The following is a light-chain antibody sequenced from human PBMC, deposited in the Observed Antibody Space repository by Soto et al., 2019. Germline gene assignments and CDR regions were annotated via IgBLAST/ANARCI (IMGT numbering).Light chain of an antibody. CDR2: IND. Sequence: QSVLTQPPSASGTPGQRITISCSGSSSNIGDNPVNWYQQLPGAAPKLLIYINDQRPSGVPDRFSGSKSGTSASLAISGLRSDDEADYFCATWDDSLNGFYVFGTGTKVTVL. J-gene: IGLJ1*01. CDR1: SSNIGDNP. CDR3: ATWDDSLNGFYV. V-gene: IGLV1-44*01.